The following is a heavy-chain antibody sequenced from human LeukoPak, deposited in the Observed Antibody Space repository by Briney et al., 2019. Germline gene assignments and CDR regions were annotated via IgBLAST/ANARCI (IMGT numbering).Heavy chain of an antibody. Sequence: GGFLRLSCTASGFMFSDYWMSWVRQAPGKGPEWVANINPAGSQQYSVDSLKGRSTVSRDNAKKSFYLQMNYLRAEDTAVYYCVKWGPYCSTHYCPALESWGQGTLVTVSS. J-gene: IGHJ4*02. V-gene: IGHV3-7*01. CDR2: INPAGSQQ. CDR3: VKWGPYCSTHYCPALES. CDR1: GFMFSDYW. D-gene: IGHD4-4*01.